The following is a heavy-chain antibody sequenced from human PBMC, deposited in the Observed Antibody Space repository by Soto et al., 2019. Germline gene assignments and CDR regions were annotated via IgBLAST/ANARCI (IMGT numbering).Heavy chain of an antibody. CDR1: GGTFSSYT. J-gene: IGHJ4*02. V-gene: IGHV1-69*02. D-gene: IGHD2-2*02. CDR2: IIPILGIA. CDR3: AMEYCSSTSCDRDY. Sequence: QVQLVQSGAEVKKPGSSVKVSCKASGGTFSSYTISWVRQAPGQGLECMGRIIPILGIANYAQKFQGRVTITADKSTSTAYMELSSLRSEDRAVYYCAMEYCSSTSCDRDYWGQGTLVTVSS.